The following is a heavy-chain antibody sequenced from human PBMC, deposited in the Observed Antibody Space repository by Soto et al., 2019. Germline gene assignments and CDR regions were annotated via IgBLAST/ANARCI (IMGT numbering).Heavy chain of an antibody. J-gene: IGHJ3*02. V-gene: IGHV4-59*08. CDR1: GGSISSYY. CDR2: IYYSGST. Sequence: PSETLSLTCTVSGGSISSYYWSWIRQPPGKGLEWIGYIYYSGSTNYNPSLKSRVTISVDTSKNQFSLKLSSVTAADTAVYYCARQRGLGYAFDIWGQGTMVTVSS. D-gene: IGHD3-9*01. CDR3: ARQRGLGYAFDI.